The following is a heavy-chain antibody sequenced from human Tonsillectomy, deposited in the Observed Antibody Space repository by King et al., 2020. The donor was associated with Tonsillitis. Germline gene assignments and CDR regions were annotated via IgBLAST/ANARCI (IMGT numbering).Heavy chain of an antibody. J-gene: IGHJ6*02. CDR3: ARWPAYYDFSSGYYAYYGMDV. D-gene: IGHD3-3*01. CDR2: ISTYNGNT. Sequence: QLVQSGAEVKKPGASVKVSCKTSGYTFTSYGLTWVRQAPGQGLEWVGWISTYNGNTNYAQNVQGRVTMTTDTSTSTAYMELRSLRSDDTAVYYCARWPAYYDFSSGYYAYYGMDVWGQGTTVSVSS. CDR1: GYTFTSYG. V-gene: IGHV1-18*01.